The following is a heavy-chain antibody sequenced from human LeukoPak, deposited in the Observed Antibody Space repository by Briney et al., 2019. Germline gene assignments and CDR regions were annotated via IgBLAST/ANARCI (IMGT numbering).Heavy chain of an antibody. CDR2: INQDGSAR. Sequence: GGSLRLPCAASGFTFSSYWMIWVRRAPGKGLEWVANINQDGSARYSVDSVKGRFTISRDNAKNSLYLQMNSLRAEDTAVYYCASKQGDYWGQGTLVTVSS. V-gene: IGHV3-7*01. CDR3: ASKQGDY. CDR1: GFTFSSYW. J-gene: IGHJ4*02.